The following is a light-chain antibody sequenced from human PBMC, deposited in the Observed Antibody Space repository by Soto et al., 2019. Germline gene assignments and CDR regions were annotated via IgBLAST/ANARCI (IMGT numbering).Light chain of an antibody. CDR2: GAS. V-gene: IGKV3-20*01. Sequence: EIVLTQSPGTLSLSPGERATLSCRASERLSSVYLAWYQQRPGQPPRLLIYGASNRATGIPDRFSGSGSGTDFTLTISSLQPEDFATYYCIQDYNYPLTFGGGTRVEIK. CDR1: ERLSSVY. CDR3: IQDYNYPLT. J-gene: IGKJ4*01.